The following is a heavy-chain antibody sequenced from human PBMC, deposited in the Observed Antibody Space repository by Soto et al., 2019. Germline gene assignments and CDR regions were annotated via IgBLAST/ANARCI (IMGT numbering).Heavy chain of an antibody. CDR3: ARLYYYETRRYFDY. D-gene: IGHD3-22*01. V-gene: IGHV4-4*09. J-gene: IGHJ4*02. Sequence: QVQLQESGPGLVKPSETLSLTCAVSGASISVYYWNWIRQSPGKGLEWIGYIHSSGTTNYNPSLKRRITISLDTSKNQFSVRLSSVTAADTAVYYCARLYYYETRRYFDYWGQGALVTVSS. CDR1: GASISVYY. CDR2: IHSSGTT.